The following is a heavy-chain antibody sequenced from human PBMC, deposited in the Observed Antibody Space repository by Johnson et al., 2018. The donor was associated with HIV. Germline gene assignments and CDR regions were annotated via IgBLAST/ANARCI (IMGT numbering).Heavy chain of an antibody. Sequence: VQLVESGGGLVQPGGSLRLSCAASGFTFSSYDMHWVRQATGKGLEWVSAIGTAGDTYHPGSVKGRFTISRENAKNSLYLQMNSLRAGDTAVYYCARGAMGNAFDIWGQGTMVTVSS. D-gene: IGHD5-18*01. CDR1: GFTFSSYD. CDR2: IGTAGDT. CDR3: ARGAMGNAFDI. V-gene: IGHV3-13*01. J-gene: IGHJ3*02.